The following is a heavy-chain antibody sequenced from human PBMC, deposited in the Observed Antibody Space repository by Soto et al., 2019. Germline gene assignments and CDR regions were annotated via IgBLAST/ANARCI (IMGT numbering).Heavy chain of an antibody. V-gene: IGHV5-51*01. CDR3: ARHQRGYSYAHPDILTVKDNYYGMDG. D-gene: IGHD5-18*01. CDR1: GYSFTSYW. J-gene: IGHJ6*02. CDR2: IYPGDSDT. Sequence: GESLTISCKGSGYSFTSYWIGWVRQMPGKGLEWMGIIYPGDSDTRYSPSFQGQVTISADKSISTAYLQWSSLKASDTAMYYCARHQRGYSYAHPDILTVKDNYYGMDGWGQGTTVTVP.